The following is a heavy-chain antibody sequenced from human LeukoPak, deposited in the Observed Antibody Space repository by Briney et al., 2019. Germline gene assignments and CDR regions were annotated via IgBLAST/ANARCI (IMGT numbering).Heavy chain of an antibody. CDR1: GGSISSYY. CDR3: ARHYGP. J-gene: IGHJ4*02. D-gene: IGHD3-10*01. Sequence: ASETLSLTCTVSGGSISSYYWGWIRQPPGKGLEWIGSIYYSGSTYYNPSLKSRVTISVDASKNQFSLKLNSVTATDTAVYYCARHYGPWGQGTLVTVSS. CDR2: IYYSGST. V-gene: IGHV4-39*01.